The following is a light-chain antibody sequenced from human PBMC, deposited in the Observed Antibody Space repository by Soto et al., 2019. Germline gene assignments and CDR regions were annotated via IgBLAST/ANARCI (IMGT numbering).Light chain of an antibody. J-gene: IGLJ2*01. V-gene: IGLV1-44*01. CDR3: AAWGDSLNGPV. CDR2: SNN. CDR1: SSNIGSNT. Sequence: QSVLTQPPSASGTPGQRVTISCSGSSSNIGSNTVNWYQQLPGTAPKLLIYSNNRRPSGVPDRFSGFKSGTSASLAISGLQSEDEADYYCAAWGDSLNGPVFGGGTKLTVL.